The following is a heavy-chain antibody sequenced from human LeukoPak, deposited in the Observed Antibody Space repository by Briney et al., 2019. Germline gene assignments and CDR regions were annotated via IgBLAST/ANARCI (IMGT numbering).Heavy chain of an antibody. CDR3: ARGYCYYMDV. CDR2: IHYNGIT. J-gene: IGHJ6*03. CDR1: GGSISPYY. Sequence: SETLSLTCTMSGGSISPYYWSWIRQPPGKGLEWIGYIHYNGITNYSPSLKSRVTMSLDTSKNQVSLKLNSVSAADTAVYYCARGYCYYMDVWGKGTTVTVSS. V-gene: IGHV4-59*08.